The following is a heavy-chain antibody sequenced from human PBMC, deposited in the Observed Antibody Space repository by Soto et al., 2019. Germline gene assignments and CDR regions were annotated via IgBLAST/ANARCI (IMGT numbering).Heavy chain of an antibody. CDR2: ISAYNGNT. D-gene: IGHD3-22*01. CDR3: ARAGRYYYDSSGYYWFDP. V-gene: IGHV1-18*01. J-gene: IGHJ5*02. Sequence: ASVKVSCKASGYTFTSYGISWVRKEQGQGLEWMGWISAYNGNTNYAQKLQGRVTMTTDTSTSTAYMELRSLRSDDTAVYYCARAGRYYYDSSGYYWFDPWGQGTLVTVSS. CDR1: GYTFTSYG.